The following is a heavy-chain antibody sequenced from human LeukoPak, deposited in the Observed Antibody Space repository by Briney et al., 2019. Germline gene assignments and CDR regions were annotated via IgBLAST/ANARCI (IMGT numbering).Heavy chain of an antibody. CDR1: GFTVTSNY. Sequence: GGSLRLSCAASGFTVTSNYMSWVRQAPGKGLEWVSDIYSGGSTYYADSVKGRFTISRDNSKNTLYLQMNSLRAEDTAVYYCARDRTLDYYDSSGYSAFDIWGQGTMVTVSS. V-gene: IGHV3-53*01. D-gene: IGHD3-22*01. CDR2: IYSGGST. CDR3: ARDRTLDYYDSSGYSAFDI. J-gene: IGHJ3*02.